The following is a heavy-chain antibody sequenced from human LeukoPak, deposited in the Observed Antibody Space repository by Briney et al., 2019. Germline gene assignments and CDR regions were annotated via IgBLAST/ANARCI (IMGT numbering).Heavy chain of an antibody. V-gene: IGHV1-24*01. CDR1: GYTVTELS. D-gene: IGHD3-3*01. CDR2: FDPEDGET. Sequence: GASVKVSCKVSGYTVTELSMHWVRQAPGKGLEWMGGFDPEDGETIYAQKFQGRVTMTEDTSTDTAYMELSSLRSEDTAVYYCATAIPDYDFWSGCVWGQGTLVTVSS. J-gene: IGHJ4*02. CDR3: ATAIPDYDFWSGCV.